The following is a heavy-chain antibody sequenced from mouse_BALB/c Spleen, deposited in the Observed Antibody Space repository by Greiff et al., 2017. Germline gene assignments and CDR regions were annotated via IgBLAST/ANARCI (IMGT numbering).Heavy chain of an antibody. CDR2: ISNLAYSI. CDR1: GFTFSDYG. CDR3: ARDRDDSYFDY. Sequence: EVKLVESGGGLVQPGGSRKLSCAASGFTFSDYGMAWVRQAPGKGPEWVAFISNLAYSIYYADTVTGRFTISRENAKNTLYLEMSSLRSEDTAMYYCARDRDDSYFDYWGQGTTLTVSS. V-gene: IGHV5-15*02. J-gene: IGHJ2*01. D-gene: IGHD2-4*01.